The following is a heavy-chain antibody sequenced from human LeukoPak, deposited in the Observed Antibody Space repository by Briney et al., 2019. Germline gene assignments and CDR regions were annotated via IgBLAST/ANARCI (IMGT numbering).Heavy chain of an antibody. CDR3: AKTPYYDSSGYYYLDY. CDR2: ISGSGGST. Sequence: HPGGSLRLSCAASGFTFSSYSMNWVRQAPGKGLEWVSAISGSGGSTYYADSVKGRFTISRDNSKNTLYLQMNSLRAEDTAVYYCAKTPYYDSSGYYYLDYWGQGTLVTVSS. J-gene: IGHJ4*02. V-gene: IGHV3-23*01. CDR1: GFTFSSYS. D-gene: IGHD3-22*01.